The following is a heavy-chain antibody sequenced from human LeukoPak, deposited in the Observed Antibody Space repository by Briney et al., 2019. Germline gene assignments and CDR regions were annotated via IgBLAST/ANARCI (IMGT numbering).Heavy chain of an antibody. V-gene: IGHV4-31*03. CDR3: ARIPNQSKYSIGNY. J-gene: IGHJ4*02. Sequence: SETLSLTCTVSGGSISSGGYYWSWIRQHPGKGLEWIGYIYYSGSTYYNPSLKSRVTISVDTSKNQFPLKLSSVTAADTAVYYCARIPNQSKYSIGNYWGQGTLVTVSS. D-gene: IGHD1-14*01. CDR1: GGSISSGGYY. CDR2: IYYSGST.